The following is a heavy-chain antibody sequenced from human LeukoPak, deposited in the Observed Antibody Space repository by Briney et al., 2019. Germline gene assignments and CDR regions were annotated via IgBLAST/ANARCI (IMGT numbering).Heavy chain of an antibody. CDR1: GFTFSSYG. CDR2: ISSSSSYI. J-gene: IGHJ6*04. CDR3: ARDDIVVVPAVSHGMDV. Sequence: GRSLRLSCAASGFTFSSYGMHWVRQAPGKGLEWVSSISSSSSYIYYADSVKGRFTISRDNAKNSLYLQMNSLRAEDTAVYYCARDDIVVVPAVSHGMDVWGKGTTVTVSS. V-gene: IGHV3-21*01. D-gene: IGHD2-2*01.